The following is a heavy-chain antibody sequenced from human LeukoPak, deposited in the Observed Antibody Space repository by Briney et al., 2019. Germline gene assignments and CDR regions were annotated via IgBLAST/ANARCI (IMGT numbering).Heavy chain of an antibody. CDR1: GYTFTGYY. CDR2: INPNSGGT. D-gene: IGHD3-3*01. CDR3: ARSGLEWVMDV. V-gene: IGHV1-2*06. J-gene: IGHJ6*02. Sequence: ASVKVSCKASGYTFTGYYMHCVRQAPGQGLEWVGRINPNSGGTNYAQKFQGRVTMTRDTSISTAYMELSRLRSDDAAVYYCARSGLEWVMDVWGQGTTVTVSS.